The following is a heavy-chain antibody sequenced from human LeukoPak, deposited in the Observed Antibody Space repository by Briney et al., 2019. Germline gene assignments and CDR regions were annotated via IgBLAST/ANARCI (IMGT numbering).Heavy chain of an antibody. CDR2: FGGNDGPT. V-gene: IGHV3-23*01. J-gene: IGHJ4*02. CDR3: ASRYGSIWYFAS. CDR1: GFTFSIYS. D-gene: IGHD6-13*01. Sequence: GGSLRLSRGASGFTFSIYSMSWVRQAPGKGLEWVSAFGGNDGPTYYADSVKGRFTISRDSSRNTLYLQMNSLRADDTAVYYGASRYGSIWYFASWGQGTRVTVSS.